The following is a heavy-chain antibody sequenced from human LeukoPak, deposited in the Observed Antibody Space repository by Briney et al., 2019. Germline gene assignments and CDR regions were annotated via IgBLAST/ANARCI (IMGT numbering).Heavy chain of an antibody. CDR1: GGSISSGGYY. V-gene: IGHV4-61*08. Sequence: PSETLSLTCTVSGGSISSGGYYWSWIRQPPGKGLEWIGYIYYSGSTNYNPSLKSRVTISVDTSKNQFSLKLSSVTAADTAVYFCARADQFCSGGSCYFPFDYWGQGTLVTVSS. CDR2: IYYSGST. D-gene: IGHD2-15*01. CDR3: ARADQFCSGGSCYFPFDY. J-gene: IGHJ4*02.